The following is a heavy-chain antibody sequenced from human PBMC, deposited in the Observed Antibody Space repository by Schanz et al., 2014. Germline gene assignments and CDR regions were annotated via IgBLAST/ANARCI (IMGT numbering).Heavy chain of an antibody. CDR3: AKVDRTRYYAMDV. CDR1: GYTFTTYY. D-gene: IGHD3-9*01. J-gene: IGHJ6*02. Sequence: QVQLVQSGAEVKKPGVSVKVSCKASGYTFTTYYIHWVRQAPGQGLEWMGKINPSSGTTRIAQNFQGRLTVTTDTSTSTVYMEVSGLRAEDTDVYYCAKVDRTRYYAMDVWGQGTTVTVSS. V-gene: IGHV1-46*01. CDR2: INPSSGTT.